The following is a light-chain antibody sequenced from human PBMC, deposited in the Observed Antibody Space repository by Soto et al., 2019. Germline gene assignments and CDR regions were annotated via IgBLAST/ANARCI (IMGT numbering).Light chain of an antibody. Sequence: QSALTQPASVSGSPGQSITISCTGTSSDIGAYNFVSWCQQHPGKAPKLMLYDVNIRPSGVSNRFSGSKSSNTASLTISGLQAEDEADYYCTSWTTSTTMIFGGGTKLTVL. CDR1: SSDIGAYNF. CDR2: DVN. V-gene: IGLV2-14*03. CDR3: TSWTTSTTMI. J-gene: IGLJ2*01.